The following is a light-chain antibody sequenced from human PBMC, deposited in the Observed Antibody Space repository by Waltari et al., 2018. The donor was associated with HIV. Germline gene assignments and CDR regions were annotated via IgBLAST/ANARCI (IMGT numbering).Light chain of an antibody. CDR1: QNIKTY. Sequence: IQMTQLLSSLSASLGDRVTITCRASQNIKTYLNWYQQKPGKAPNLLIYAASTLHSGVPSRFRGSGSGTDFTLTISSLQPEDFATYYCQQSYNPLRITFGPGTKVDIK. CDR3: QQSYNPLRIT. J-gene: IGKJ3*01. CDR2: AAS. V-gene: IGKV1-39*01.